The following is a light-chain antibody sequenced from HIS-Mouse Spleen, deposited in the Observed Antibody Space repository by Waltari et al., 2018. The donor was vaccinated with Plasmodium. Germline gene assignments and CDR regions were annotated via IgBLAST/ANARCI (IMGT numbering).Light chain of an antibody. CDR1: QSVSSY. J-gene: IGKJ4*01. CDR2: DAS. CDR3: QQRSNWPRVLT. V-gene: IGKV3-11*01. Sequence: EIVLTQSPATLSLSPGERATLSCRASQSVSSYLAWYQQKPGQAPRLLIYDASNRATGIPAMFSGSGSGTDFTLTISSLEPEDFAVYYCQQRSNWPRVLTFGGGTKVEIK.